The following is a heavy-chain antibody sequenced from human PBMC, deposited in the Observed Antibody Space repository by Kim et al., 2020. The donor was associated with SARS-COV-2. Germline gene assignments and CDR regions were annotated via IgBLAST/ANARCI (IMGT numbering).Heavy chain of an antibody. CDR1: GFTFSSYS. CDR2: ISSSSSTI. V-gene: IGHV3-48*02. Sequence: GGSLRLSCAASGFTFSSYSMNWVRQAPGKGLEWVSYISSSSSTIYYADSVKGRFTISRDNAKNSLYLQMNSLRDEDTAVYYCARDPPNIVAAAGTYYYYYGMDVWGQGTTVTVSS. CDR3: ARDPPNIVAAAGTYYYYYGMDV. J-gene: IGHJ6*02. D-gene: IGHD6-13*01.